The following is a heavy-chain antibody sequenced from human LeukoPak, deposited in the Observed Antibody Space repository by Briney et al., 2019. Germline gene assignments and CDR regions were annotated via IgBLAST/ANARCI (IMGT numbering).Heavy chain of an antibody. D-gene: IGHD2-15*01. J-gene: IGHJ5*02. V-gene: IGHV4-34*01. Sequence: PSETLSLTCAVYGGSFSGYYWSWIRQPPGKGLEWIGEINHGGSTNYNPSLKSRVTISVDTSKNQFSLKLSSVTAADTAVYYCARGTCSGGSCYSGWFDPWGQGTLVTVSS. CDR3: ARGTCSGGSCYSGWFDP. CDR1: GGSFSGYY. CDR2: INHGGST.